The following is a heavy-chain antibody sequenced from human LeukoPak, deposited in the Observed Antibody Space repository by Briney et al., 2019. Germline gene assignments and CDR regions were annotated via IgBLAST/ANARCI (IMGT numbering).Heavy chain of an antibody. Sequence: GGSLRLSCAASGFTFSSYAMHWVRQAPGKGLEWVAVISYDGSNKYYADSVKGRFTISRDNSKNTLYLQMNSLRAEDTAVYYCATDLEIVVVPAAMMDVWGQGTTVTVSS. CDR3: ATDLEIVVVPAAMMDV. D-gene: IGHD2-2*01. CDR1: GFTFSSYA. J-gene: IGHJ6*02. CDR2: ISYDGSNK. V-gene: IGHV3-30-3*01.